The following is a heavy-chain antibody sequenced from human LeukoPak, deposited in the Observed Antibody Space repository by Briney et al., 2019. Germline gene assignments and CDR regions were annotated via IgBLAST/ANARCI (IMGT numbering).Heavy chain of an antibody. D-gene: IGHD3-10*01. Sequence: GGSLRLSCAASGFTFSSFAMTWVRQAPGKGLDWVSVISGSGETTYYADSVKGRFTISRDNSKNTLYLQMNSLRVEDTALYYCARESGGLDYWGQGSLVTVSS. V-gene: IGHV3-23*01. CDR3: ARESGGLDY. J-gene: IGHJ4*02. CDR1: GFTFSSFA. CDR2: ISGSGETT.